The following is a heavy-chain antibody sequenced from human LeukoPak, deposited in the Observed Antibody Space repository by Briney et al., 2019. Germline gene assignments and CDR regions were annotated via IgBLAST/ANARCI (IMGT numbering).Heavy chain of an antibody. CDR3: ARDIATAGHLAFDY. J-gene: IGHJ4*02. CDR1: GFTFSSYA. D-gene: IGHD6-13*01. V-gene: IGHV3-23*01. Sequence: GGSLRLSCAASGFTFSSYAMSWVRQAPGKGLEWASTISGSGGSTYYADSVKGRFTISRDNAKNSLFLQMNSLRAEDTAVYYCARDIATAGHLAFDYWGQGTLVTVSS. CDR2: ISGSGGST.